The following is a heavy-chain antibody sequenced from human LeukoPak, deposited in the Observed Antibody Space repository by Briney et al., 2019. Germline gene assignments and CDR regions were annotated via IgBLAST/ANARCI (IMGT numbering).Heavy chain of an antibody. D-gene: IGHD6-6*01. V-gene: IGHV3-30*03. CDR1: GFTFSSYG. Sequence: GGSLRLSCAASGFTFSSYGMHWVRQAPGKGLEWVAVISYDGSNKYYADSVKGRFTISRDNSKNTLYLQMNSLRAEDTAVYYCARDAPLAHEYSSSSGAFDIWGQGTMVTVSS. CDR2: ISYDGSNK. J-gene: IGHJ3*02. CDR3: ARDAPLAHEYSSSSGAFDI.